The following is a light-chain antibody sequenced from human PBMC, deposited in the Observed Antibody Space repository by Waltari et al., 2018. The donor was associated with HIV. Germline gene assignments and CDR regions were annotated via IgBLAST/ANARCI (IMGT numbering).Light chain of an antibody. CDR2: KDT. Sequence: SYDLTQLSSASVSTGQTPRITSSGHALAKNYARWFQQKPGQAPIRVIYKDTERPSGIPERFSGSSSGTTVTLTISGAQVEDEADYFCYSAADKNVLFGGGTKLTVL. CDR1: ALAKNY. J-gene: IGLJ2*01. V-gene: IGLV3-27*01. CDR3: YSAADKNVL.